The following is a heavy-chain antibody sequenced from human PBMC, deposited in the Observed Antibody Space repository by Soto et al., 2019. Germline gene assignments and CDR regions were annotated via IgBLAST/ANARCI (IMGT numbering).Heavy chain of an antibody. CDR3: ARDVFYDYVWGSYRYGTGHWFDP. CDR1: GGSISSYY. J-gene: IGHJ5*02. D-gene: IGHD3-16*02. Sequence: SETLSLTCTVSGGSISSYYWSWIRQPPGKGLEWIGYIYYSGSTNYNPSLKSRVTISVDTSKSQFSLKLSSVTAADTAVYYCARDVFYDYVWGSYRYGTGHWFDPWGQGTLVTVSS. V-gene: IGHV4-59*01. CDR2: IYYSGST.